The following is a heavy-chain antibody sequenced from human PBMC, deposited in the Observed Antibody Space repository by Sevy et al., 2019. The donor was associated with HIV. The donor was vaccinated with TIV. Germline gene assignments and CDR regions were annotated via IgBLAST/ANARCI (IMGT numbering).Heavy chain of an antibody. CDR3: AREGNRERQTIPLDS. CDR1: GFRFNYHN. D-gene: IGHD6-25*01. V-gene: IGHV3-48*02. Sequence: GGCLRLSCAASGFRFNYHNMNWVRQAPGKGLEWISYISNSGSTTYLADSVRGRFTISRDNAKNSLFLDMDNLTDEDTAVYYCAREGNRERQTIPLDSWGRGIQVTVSS. J-gene: IGHJ4*02. CDR2: ISNSGSTT.